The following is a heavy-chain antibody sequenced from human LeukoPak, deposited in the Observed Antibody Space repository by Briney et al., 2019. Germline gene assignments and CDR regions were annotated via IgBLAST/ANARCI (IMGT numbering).Heavy chain of an antibody. D-gene: IGHD1-7*01. CDR3: AKDHNWNYVDYFDY. CDR1: GFTFSSYG. Sequence: GRSLRLSCAASGFTFSSYGMHWVRQAPGKGLEWVAVISYDGSNKYYADSVKGRFTISRDNSKNTLYPQMNSLRAEDTAVYYCAKDHNWNYVDYFDYWGQGTLVTVSS. CDR2: ISYDGSNK. V-gene: IGHV3-30*18. J-gene: IGHJ4*02.